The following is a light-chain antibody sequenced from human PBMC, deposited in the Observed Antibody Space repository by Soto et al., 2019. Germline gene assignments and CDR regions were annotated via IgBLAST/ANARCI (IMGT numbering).Light chain of an antibody. CDR3: QQYGSSPT. V-gene: IGKV3-20*01. CDR1: QSVSNNY. CDR2: GAS. Sequence: EIALTQSPATLSLSPGDRATLSCLASQSVSNNYLAWYQQKPGQAPRRLIYGASSRATGIPDRFSGSGSGTDFTLTISRLEPEDFAVYYCQQYGSSPTFGEGTRLEIK. J-gene: IGKJ5*01.